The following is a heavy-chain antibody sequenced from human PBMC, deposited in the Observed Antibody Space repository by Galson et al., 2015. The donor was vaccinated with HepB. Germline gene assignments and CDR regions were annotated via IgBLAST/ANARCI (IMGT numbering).Heavy chain of an antibody. D-gene: IGHD3-9*01. Sequence: SCKVSGYTFTSYAIGWVRQAPGQGLEWMGWISVYSGNTDYAQKLRDRVTMTADTFPGPAYMELRSLRSDDTAVYYCARGGDYDLLTGYLYFDFWGQGSLVTVSS. CDR2: ISVYSGNT. J-gene: IGHJ4*02. CDR1: GYTFTSYA. CDR3: ARGGDYDLLTGYLYFDF. V-gene: IGHV1-18*04.